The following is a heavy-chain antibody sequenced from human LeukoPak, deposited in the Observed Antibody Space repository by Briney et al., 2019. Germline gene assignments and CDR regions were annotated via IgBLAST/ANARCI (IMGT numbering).Heavy chain of an antibody. D-gene: IGHD2-2*01. J-gene: IGHJ4*02. CDR1: GYTFTSYA. CDR2: INPSGGST. V-gene: IGHV1-46*01. CDR3: ARGPGGVPAALYYFDY. Sequence: ASVKVSCKASGYTFTSYAMHWVRQAPGQGLEWMGIINPSGGSTSYAQKFQGRVTMTRDTSTSTVYMELSSLRSEDTAVYYCARGPGGVPAALYYFDYWGQGTLVTVSS.